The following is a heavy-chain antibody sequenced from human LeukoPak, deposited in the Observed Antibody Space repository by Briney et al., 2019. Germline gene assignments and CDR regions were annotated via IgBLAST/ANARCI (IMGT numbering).Heavy chain of an antibody. J-gene: IGHJ6*02. Sequence: ASVKVSCKASGYTFTGYYMHWVRQAPGQGLEWMGWINPNSGGTNYAQKFQGRVTMTRDTSISTAYMELSRLRSDDTAVYSCARDNGGDIVVVPAAILLYGMDVWGQGTTVTVSS. CDR2: INPNSGGT. D-gene: IGHD2-2*02. CDR1: GYTFTGYY. CDR3: ARDNGGDIVVVPAAILLYGMDV. V-gene: IGHV1-2*02.